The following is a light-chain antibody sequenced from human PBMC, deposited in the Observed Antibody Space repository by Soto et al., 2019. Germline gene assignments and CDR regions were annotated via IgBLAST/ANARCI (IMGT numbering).Light chain of an antibody. CDR3: SSYTTSSTRI. Sequence: QSALTQPASVSGSPGQSITISCTGTSSDIGGYNYVSWYQQHPGKAPKLMIYDVSHRPSGVSSRFSGSKSGNTASLTISGLQAEDEADYYCSSYTTSSTRIFGGGTQLTVL. CDR1: SSDIGGYNY. V-gene: IGLV2-14*01. CDR2: DVS. J-gene: IGLJ2*01.